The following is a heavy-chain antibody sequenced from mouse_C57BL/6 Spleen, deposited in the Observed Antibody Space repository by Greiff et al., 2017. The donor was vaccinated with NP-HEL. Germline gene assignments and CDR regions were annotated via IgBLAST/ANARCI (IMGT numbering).Heavy chain of an antibody. D-gene: IGHD2-4*01. J-gene: IGHJ4*01. CDR3: ARGKDDYFYYAMDY. Sequence: QVQLKQSGPELVKPGASVKISCKASGYAFSSSWMNWVKQRPGKGLEWIGRIYPGDGDTNYNGKFKGKATLTADKSSSTAYMQLSSLTSEDSAGYFCARGKDDYFYYAMDYWGQGTSVTVSS. V-gene: IGHV1-82*01. CDR2: IYPGDGDT. CDR1: GYAFSSSW.